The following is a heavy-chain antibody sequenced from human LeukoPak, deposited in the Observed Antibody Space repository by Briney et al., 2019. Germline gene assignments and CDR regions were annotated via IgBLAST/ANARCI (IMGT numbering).Heavy chain of an antibody. V-gene: IGHV4-59*01. Sequence: SETLSLTCSASGGSISSDYWTWVRQPPGKGLEWIGYIYYSGSTNYNPSLKSRVTTSLDTSKNQFSLKLSSVTAADTAVYYCARESPYDGAFDIWGQGTVVTVSS. CDR2: IYYSGST. CDR3: ARESPYDGAFDI. J-gene: IGHJ3*02. D-gene: IGHD5-12*01. CDR1: GGSISSDY.